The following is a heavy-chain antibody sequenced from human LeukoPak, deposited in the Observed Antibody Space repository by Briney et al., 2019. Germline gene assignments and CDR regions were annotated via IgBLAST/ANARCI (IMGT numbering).Heavy chain of an antibody. D-gene: IGHD5-24*01. CDR1: GFTFSKAW. CDR2: IKSKTDGVTI. CDR3: TTRDGYNYPPYYFDY. J-gene: IGHJ4*02. V-gene: IGHV3-15*01. Sequence: PGGSLRLSCAASGFTFSKAWKSWARQAPGKGLEWVVRIKSKTDGVTIDYAAPVKGRFTISRDDSKNTLYLQMNSLKTEDTAVYYCTTRDGYNYPPYYFDYWGQGTLVTVSS.